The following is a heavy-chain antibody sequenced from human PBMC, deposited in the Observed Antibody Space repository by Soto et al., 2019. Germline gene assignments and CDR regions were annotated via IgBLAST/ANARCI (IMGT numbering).Heavy chain of an antibody. Sequence: PSETLSLTCTVSGGSVSSGSYYWSWIRQPPGTGLEWIGYIYYSGSTNYNPSLKSRVTISVDTSKNQFSLKLSSVTAADTAVYYCARGGAYGGNSVGYFDYWGQGTLVTVSS. J-gene: IGHJ4*02. V-gene: IGHV4-61*01. CDR3: ARGGAYGGNSVGYFDY. D-gene: IGHD4-17*01. CDR2: IYYSGST. CDR1: GGSVSSGSYY.